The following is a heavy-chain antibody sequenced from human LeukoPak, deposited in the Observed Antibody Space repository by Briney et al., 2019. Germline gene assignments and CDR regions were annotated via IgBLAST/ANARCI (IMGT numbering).Heavy chain of an antibody. D-gene: IGHD4-23*01. CDR3: ARDPSTVVNRYYYYMDV. CDR2: INPSGGST. J-gene: IGHJ6*03. CDR1: GYTFTSYY. Sequence: GASVKVSCKASGYTFTSYYMHWGRQAPGQGLEWMGIINPSGGSTSYAQKFQGRVTMTRDTSTSTVYMELSSLRSEDTAVYYCARDPSTVVNRYYYYMDVWGKGTTVTVSS. V-gene: IGHV1-46*03.